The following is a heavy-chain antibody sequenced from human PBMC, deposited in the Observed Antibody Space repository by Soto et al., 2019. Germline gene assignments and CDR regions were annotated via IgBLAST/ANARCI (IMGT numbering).Heavy chain of an antibody. CDR3: EKVSRKGSAIDFDY. V-gene: IGHV1-8*01. D-gene: IGHD3-10*01. CDR1: GYTFSNYD. J-gene: IGHJ4*02. Sequence: QVQLVQSGAELKKPGASVKVSCKASGYTFSNYDMNWVRQATGQGPEWIGWVNPNNGDTGYAQKFQGRVTLTTDISTTKAYMALTSLRSEATAIYYREKVSRKGSAIDFDYWGQGTLITVSS. CDR2: VNPNNGDT.